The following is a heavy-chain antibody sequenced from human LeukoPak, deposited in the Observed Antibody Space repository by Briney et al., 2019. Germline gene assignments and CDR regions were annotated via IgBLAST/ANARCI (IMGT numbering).Heavy chain of an antibody. Sequence: SKTLSLTCAVYGGSFSGYYWSWIRQPPGKGLEWIGEINHSGSTNYNPSLKSRVTISADTSKNQFSLRLSPVTAADTAVYYCARGLKWDYVETRLWNYWGQGTLVTVSS. J-gene: IGHJ4*02. V-gene: IGHV4-34*01. CDR3: ARGLKWDYVETRLWNY. CDR2: INHSGST. D-gene: IGHD4-17*01. CDR1: GGSFSGYY.